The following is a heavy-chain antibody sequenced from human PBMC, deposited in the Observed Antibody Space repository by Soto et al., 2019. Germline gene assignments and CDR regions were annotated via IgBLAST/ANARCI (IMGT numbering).Heavy chain of an antibody. V-gene: IGHV1-69*02. CDR3: ARGPLVVLNYFES. J-gene: IGHJ4*02. CDR1: GGTFRNYP. CDR2: IFPLTDIP. Sequence: QVQLVQSGTEVKKPGSSVKVSCKASGGTFRNYPINWVRQAPGQGLEWMGSIFPLTDIPDYAQNFQARPTISADKSTSTAYMELSSLPSDDTAMYFCARGPLVVLNYFESWGQGTLVTVSS.